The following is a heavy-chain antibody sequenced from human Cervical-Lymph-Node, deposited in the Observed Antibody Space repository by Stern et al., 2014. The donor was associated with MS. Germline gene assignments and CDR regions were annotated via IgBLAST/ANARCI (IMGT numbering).Heavy chain of an antibody. V-gene: IGHV5-51*03. D-gene: IGHD5-12*01. Sequence: EVQLVESGAEVKKPGESLKISCEASGYLFDDYWIGWVRQMSGRGLELVAIIFPRASNTRYSPSVQGQVPISAAKSISTAYLEGTRRRPSDPAMYYCASSPATPSGYDRFDYWGQGALVTVSS. CDR2: IFPRASNT. J-gene: IGHJ4*02. CDR3: ASSPATPSGYDRFDY. CDR1: GYLFDDYW.